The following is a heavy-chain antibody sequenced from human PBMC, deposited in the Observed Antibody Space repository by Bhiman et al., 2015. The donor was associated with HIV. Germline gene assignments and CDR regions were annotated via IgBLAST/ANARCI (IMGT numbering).Heavy chain of an antibody. D-gene: IGHD1-26*01. J-gene: IGHJ3*02. Sequence: EVQLLESGGGVVQPGRSLRLSCAASGFTFRSYAMHWVRQAPGKGLEWVANIKQDGSEKYYVDSVKGRFTLSRDNAKNSLYLQMNSLRAEDTAVFYCARQFRSVGAPDAFDIWGQGTMVTVSS. CDR1: GFTFRSYA. CDR2: IKQDGSEK. V-gene: IGHV3-7*01. CDR3: ARQFRSVGAPDAFDI.